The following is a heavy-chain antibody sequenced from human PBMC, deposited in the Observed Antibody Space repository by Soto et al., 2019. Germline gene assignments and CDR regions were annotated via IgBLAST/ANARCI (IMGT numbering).Heavy chain of an antibody. V-gene: IGHV3-15*01. D-gene: IGHD2-15*01. CDR1: GFTFSDAW. CDR2: IKSKSDGGTT. CDR3: TTDLWRIAVVVGSTGYFNP. Sequence: GSLRLSCAASGFTFSDAWMSWVRQAPGKGLDWVCRIKSKSDGGTTEYAAPVRGRFTISRDDSKNTLYLQMNSLKTEDTAVYYCTTDLWRIAVVVGSTGYFNPWGQGTPVTVSS. J-gene: IGHJ5*02.